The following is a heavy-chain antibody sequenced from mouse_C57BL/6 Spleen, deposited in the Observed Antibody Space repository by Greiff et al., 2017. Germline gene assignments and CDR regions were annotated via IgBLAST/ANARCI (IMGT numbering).Heavy chain of an antibody. CDR3: ARSYYGSSYGYFDY. CDR2: IDPSDSYT. V-gene: IGHV1-59*01. CDR1: GYTFTSYW. D-gene: IGHD1-1*01. J-gene: IGHJ2*01. Sequence: QVQLQQPGAELVRPGTSVKLSCKASGYTFTSYWMHWVKQRPGQGLEWIGVIDPSDSYTNYNQKFKGKATLTVDTSSSTAYMQLSSLTSEDSAVYYCARSYYGSSYGYFDYWGQGTTLTVSS.